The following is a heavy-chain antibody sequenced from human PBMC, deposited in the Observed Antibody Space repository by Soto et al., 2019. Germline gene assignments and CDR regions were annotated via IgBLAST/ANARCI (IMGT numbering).Heavy chain of an antibody. CDR3: ARGATVTTTRRYYYYYGMDV. Sequence: QVQLQESGPGLVKPSETLSLTCTVSGGSISSYYWSWIRQPPGKGLEWIGYIYYRGSTNYNPSLTRRVTISVDTSKNHFSLKLSSVTAADTAVYYCARGATVTTTRRYYYYYGMDVWGQGTTVTVSS. CDR2: IYYRGST. V-gene: IGHV4-59*01. J-gene: IGHJ6*02. CDR1: GGSISSYY. D-gene: IGHD4-17*01.